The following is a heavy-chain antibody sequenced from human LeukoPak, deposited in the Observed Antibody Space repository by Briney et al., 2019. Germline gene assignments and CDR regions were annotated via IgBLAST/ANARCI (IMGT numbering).Heavy chain of an antibody. Sequence: PGGSLRLSCAASGFTFDDYAMHWVRQAPGKGLVWVSRINSDGSSTSYADSVKGRFTISRDNAKNTLYLQMNSLRAEDTAVYYCAREGVNWNEFDYWGQGTLVTVSS. CDR3: AREGVNWNEFDY. J-gene: IGHJ4*02. CDR1: GFTFDDYA. D-gene: IGHD1-1*01. CDR2: INSDGSST. V-gene: IGHV3-74*01.